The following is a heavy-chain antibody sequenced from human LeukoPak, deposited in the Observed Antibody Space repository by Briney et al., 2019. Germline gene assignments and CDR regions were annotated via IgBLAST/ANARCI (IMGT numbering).Heavy chain of an antibody. CDR2: IIPIFGTA. Sequence: ASVKVSCKASGGTFSRYAISWVRQAPGQGLEWMGGIIPIFGTANYAQKFQGRVTITADESTSTAYMELSSLRSEDTAVYYCARASPGCSSTSCYTLGYNWFDPWGQGTLVTVSS. CDR3: ARASPGCSSTSCYTLGYNWFDP. D-gene: IGHD2-2*02. CDR1: GGTFSRYA. V-gene: IGHV1-69*13. J-gene: IGHJ5*02.